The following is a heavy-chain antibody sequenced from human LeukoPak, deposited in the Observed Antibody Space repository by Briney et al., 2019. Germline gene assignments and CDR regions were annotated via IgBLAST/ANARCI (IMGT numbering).Heavy chain of an antibody. V-gene: IGHV3-30-3*01. D-gene: IGHD2-21*01. CDR2: ISYDGSNK. J-gene: IGHJ4*02. CDR3: AREGVIVVVIAFDY. CDR1: GFTFSSYA. Sequence: AGGSLRLSCAASGFTFSSYAMHWVRQAPGKGLEWVAVISYDGSNKYYADSVKGRFTISRDNSKNTLYLQMNSLRAEDTAVYYCAREGVIVVVIAFDYWGQGTLVTVSS.